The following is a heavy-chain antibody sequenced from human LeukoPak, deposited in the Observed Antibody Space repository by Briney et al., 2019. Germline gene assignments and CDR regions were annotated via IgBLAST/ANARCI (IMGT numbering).Heavy chain of an antibody. CDR2: IIPIFGTA. CDR1: GGTLSSYA. V-gene: IGHV1-69*05. Sequence: SVKVSCKASGGTLSSYAISWVRQAPGQGLEWMGGIIPIFGTANYAQKFQGRVTITTDESTSTAYMELSSLRSEDTAVYYCARAPHYYDSSGEYYYYYYMDVWGKGTTVTVSS. J-gene: IGHJ6*03. D-gene: IGHD3-22*01. CDR3: ARAPHYYDSSGEYYYYYYMDV.